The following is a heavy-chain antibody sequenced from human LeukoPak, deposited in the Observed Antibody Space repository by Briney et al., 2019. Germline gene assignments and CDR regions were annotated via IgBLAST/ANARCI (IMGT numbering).Heavy chain of an antibody. V-gene: IGHV4-34*01. J-gene: IGHJ6*03. D-gene: IGHD3-22*01. Sequence: SETPSLTCAVYGGSFSGYYWSWIRQPPGKGLEWIGEINHSGSTNYNPSLKSRVTISVDTSKNQFSLKLSSVTAADTAVYYCARGRGYYDSSGPRYYYYYMDVWGKGTTVTVSS. CDR3: ARGRGYYDSSGPRYYYYYMDV. CDR1: GGSFSGYY. CDR2: INHSGST.